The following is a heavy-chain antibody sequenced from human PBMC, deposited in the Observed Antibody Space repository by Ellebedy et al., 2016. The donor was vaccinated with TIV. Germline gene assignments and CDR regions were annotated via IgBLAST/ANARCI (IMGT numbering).Heavy chain of an antibody. V-gene: IGHV4-59*01. CDR1: GGSFSSYY. CDR2: IYYSGST. D-gene: IGHD1-26*01. J-gene: IGHJ3*02. CDR3: AKNGVYSGSYYAFDI. Sequence: SQTLSLTCAVYGGSFSSYYWSWIRQPPGKGLEWIGYIYYSGSTNYNPSLKSRVTISVDTSKNQFSLKLSSVTAADAAVYYCAKNGVYSGSYYAFDIWGQGTMVTVSS.